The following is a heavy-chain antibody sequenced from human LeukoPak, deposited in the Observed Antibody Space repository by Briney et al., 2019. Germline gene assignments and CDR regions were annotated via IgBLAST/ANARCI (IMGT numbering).Heavy chain of an antibody. CDR1: GGSFSGYY. CDR3: ARVSSGYSLYFDY. CDR2: INHSGST. D-gene: IGHD3-22*01. Sequence: SETLSLTCAVYGGSFSGYYWSWIRQPPGKGLEWIGEINHSGSTNYNPSLKSRVTISVDTSKNQFSLKLSSVTAADTAVYYCARVSSGYSLYFDYWGQGTLVTVSS. J-gene: IGHJ4*02. V-gene: IGHV4-34*01.